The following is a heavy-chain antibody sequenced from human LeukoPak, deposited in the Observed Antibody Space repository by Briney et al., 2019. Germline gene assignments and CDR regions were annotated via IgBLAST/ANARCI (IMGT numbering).Heavy chain of an antibody. CDR3: ARGEDSGYDYSICC. D-gene: IGHD5-12*01. Sequence: GGSLRLSCAASGFTFSSYWMNWARQAPGKGLEWVASINHNGNVNYYVDSVKGRFTISRDNAKNSLYLQMSNLRAEDTAVYYCARGEDSGYDYSICCWGQGTLVTVSS. J-gene: IGHJ4*02. CDR2: INHNGNVN. V-gene: IGHV3-7*03. CDR1: GFTFSSYW.